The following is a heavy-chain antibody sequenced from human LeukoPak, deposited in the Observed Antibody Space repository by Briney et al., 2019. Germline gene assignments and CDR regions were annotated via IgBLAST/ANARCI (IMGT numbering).Heavy chain of an antibody. CDR2: INPNSGGT. Sequence: ASVRVSCKASGYTFTAYYLHWVRQAPGQGFEWMGWINPNSGGTNYAQKFKGWVTLTRDTSINTTYMELSRLASDVTAVYFCARGTPGSYLGYWGQGTLVTVSS. CDR1: GYTFTAYY. D-gene: IGHD3-16*02. CDR3: ARGTPGSYLGY. J-gene: IGHJ4*02. V-gene: IGHV1-2*04.